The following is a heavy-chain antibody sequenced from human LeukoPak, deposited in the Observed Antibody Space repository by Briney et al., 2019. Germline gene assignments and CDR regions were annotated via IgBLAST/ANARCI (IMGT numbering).Heavy chain of an antibody. CDR3: ARPMHYDFWSGNYGMDV. CDR1: GFTFSSYA. J-gene: IGHJ6*02. D-gene: IGHD3-3*01. Sequence: GGSLRLSCAASGFTFSSYAMHWVRQAPGKGLEWVAVISYDGSNKYYADSVKGRFTISRDNSKNTLYLQMNSLRAEDTAVYYCARPMHYDFWSGNYGMDVWGQGTTVTVSS. V-gene: IGHV3-30-3*01. CDR2: ISYDGSNK.